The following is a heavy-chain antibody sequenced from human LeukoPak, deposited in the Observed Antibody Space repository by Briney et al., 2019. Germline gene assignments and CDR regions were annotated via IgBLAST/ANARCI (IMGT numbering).Heavy chain of an antibody. CDR3: ARHIDWKFDY. V-gene: IGHV3-7*01. CDR1: GFTFSNYW. Sequence: GGSLRLSCAPSGFTFSNYWMTWVRQPPGKGLGWVANIKQDGSAEYYVDSVKGRFTISKDNAKSSLYLQMNSLRAEDTAVYYCARHIDWKFDYWGQGTLVTVSS. J-gene: IGHJ4*02. D-gene: IGHD1-1*01. CDR2: IKQDGSAE.